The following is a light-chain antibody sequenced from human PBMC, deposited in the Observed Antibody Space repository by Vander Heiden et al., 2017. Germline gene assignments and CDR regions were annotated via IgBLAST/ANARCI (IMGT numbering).Light chain of an antibody. Sequence: QMSQSPSSLSASVGDRVTITCRPIQSFSRYLIWYQQKPGNAPRRLIFAASAWQSGVPARFSGSGSGTDFTLTISSLQPEDSATYYCIQGNSTPLTFGEGTKLEIK. J-gene: IGKJ4*01. CDR1: QSFSRY. CDR3: IQGNSTPLT. V-gene: IGKV1-39*01. CDR2: AAS.